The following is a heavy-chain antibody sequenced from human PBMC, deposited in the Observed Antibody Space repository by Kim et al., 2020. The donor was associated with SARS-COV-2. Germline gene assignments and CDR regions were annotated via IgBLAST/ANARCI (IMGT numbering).Heavy chain of an antibody. CDR1: GFTFSSYG. J-gene: IGHJ4*01. Sequence: GGSLRLSCAASGFTFSSYGMHWVRQAPGKGLEWVAVIWYDGSNKYYADSVKGRFTISRDNSKNTLYLQMNSLRAEDTAVYYCARDGSWAAAGTMDYWGHGTLVTVSS. V-gene: IGHV3-33*01. D-gene: IGHD6-13*01. CDR2: IWYDGSNK. CDR3: ARDGSWAAAGTMDY.